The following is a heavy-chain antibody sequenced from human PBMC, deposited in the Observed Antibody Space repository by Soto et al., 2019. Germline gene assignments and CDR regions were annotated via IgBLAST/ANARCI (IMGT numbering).Heavy chain of an antibody. CDR3: ARYCSSTSCEHDAFDI. V-gene: IGHV1-18*01. D-gene: IGHD2-2*01. CDR2: ISAYNGNT. Sequence: ASVKVSCKASGYTFTSYGISWVRQAPGQGLEWMGWISAYNGNTNYAQKLQGRVTMTTDTSTSTAYMELRSLRSDDTAVYYCARYCSSTSCEHDAFDIWGQGTMVTV. J-gene: IGHJ3*02. CDR1: GYTFTSYG.